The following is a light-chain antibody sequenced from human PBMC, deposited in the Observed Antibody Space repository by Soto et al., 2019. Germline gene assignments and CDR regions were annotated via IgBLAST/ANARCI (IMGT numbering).Light chain of an antibody. Sequence: QSALTQPASVSGYPGQSITISCTGTSTDVGSYNLVSWYQQRPGKAPKLMIYEVTKRPSGVSNRFSGSKSGYTASLTISGLQAEDEADYYCCSYAGSSTSLVFGGGTKLTVL. CDR3: CSYAGSSTSLV. J-gene: IGLJ3*02. CDR1: STDVGSYNL. V-gene: IGLV2-23*02. CDR2: EVT.